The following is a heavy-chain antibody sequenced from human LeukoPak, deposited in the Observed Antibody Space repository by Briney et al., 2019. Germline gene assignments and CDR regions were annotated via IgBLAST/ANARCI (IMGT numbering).Heavy chain of an antibody. CDR3: ARDIAKYGMDV. Sequence: GSVKVSCKASGYTFTGYYMHWVRQAPGQGLEWMGWISAYNGNTNYAQKLQGRVTMTTDTSTSTAYMELRSLRSDDTAVYYCARDIAKYGMDVWGQGTTVTVSS. V-gene: IGHV1-18*04. D-gene: IGHD6-13*01. CDR2: ISAYNGNT. CDR1: GYTFTGYY. J-gene: IGHJ6*02.